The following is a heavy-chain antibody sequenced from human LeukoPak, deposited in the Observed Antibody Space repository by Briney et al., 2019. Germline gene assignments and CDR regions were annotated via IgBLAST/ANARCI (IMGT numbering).Heavy chain of an antibody. CDR1: GCTVSSNY. J-gene: IGHJ4*02. Sequence: GGSLRLSCAASGCTVSSNYMSWVRQAPGKGLEWVPVIYSGGSTYYADSVKGRFTISRDNSKNTLFLQMNSLRAEDRAVYYCAREGTSSGWYPFDYWGQGTLVTVSS. V-gene: IGHV3-53*01. CDR2: IYSGGST. D-gene: IGHD6-19*01. CDR3: AREGTSSGWYPFDY.